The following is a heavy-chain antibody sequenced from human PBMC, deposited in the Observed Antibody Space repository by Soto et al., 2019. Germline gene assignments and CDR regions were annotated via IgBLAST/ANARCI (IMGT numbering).Heavy chain of an antibody. CDR1: GFTFSSYG. CDR2: ISYDGSNK. D-gene: IGHD3-3*01. Sequence: QVQLVESGGGVVQPGRSLRLSCAASGFTFSSYGMHWVRQAPGKGLEWVAVISYDGSNKYYADSVKGRFTISRDNSKNTLYLQMNSLRAEDTAVYYCAKNWGSSKAIFGEDDYWGQGTLVTVSS. V-gene: IGHV3-30*18. CDR3: AKNWGSSKAIFGEDDY. J-gene: IGHJ4*02.